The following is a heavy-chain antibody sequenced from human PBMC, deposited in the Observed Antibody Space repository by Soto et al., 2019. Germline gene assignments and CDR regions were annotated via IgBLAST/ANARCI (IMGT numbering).Heavy chain of an antibody. CDR1: GFTFTSSA. Sequence: RASVKVSCKASGFTFTSSAVQWVRQARGQRLEWIGWIVVGSGNTNYAQKFQERVTITRDMSTSTAYMELSSLRSEDTAVYYCAAWASNYYDSSGYHNWGQGTLVTVSS. J-gene: IGHJ4*02. CDR2: IVVGSGNT. CDR3: AAWASNYYDSSGYHN. D-gene: IGHD3-22*01. V-gene: IGHV1-58*01.